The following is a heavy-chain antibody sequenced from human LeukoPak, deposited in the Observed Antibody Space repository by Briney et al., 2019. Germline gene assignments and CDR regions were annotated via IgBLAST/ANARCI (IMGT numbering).Heavy chain of an antibody. J-gene: IGHJ6*03. CDR1: GFTFSSYW. CDR3: AKDRQRGNYCRNYYCYMDV. Sequence: GGSLRLSCVASGFTFSSYWMHWVRQAPGKGLVWVSRINSDGSSTSYADSVKGRFTISRDNAKSTLYLQMNSLRADDTAIYYCAKDRQRGNYCRNYYCYMDVWGKGTTVTVSS. CDR2: INSDGSST. D-gene: IGHD1-26*01. V-gene: IGHV3-74*01.